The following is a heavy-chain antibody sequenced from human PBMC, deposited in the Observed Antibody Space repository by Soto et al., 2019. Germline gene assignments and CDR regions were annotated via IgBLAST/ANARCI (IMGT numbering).Heavy chain of an antibody. CDR3: AREGDCGGDCYLNWFDP. D-gene: IGHD2-21*02. CDR2: IYYSGST. Sequence: SETLSLTCTVSGGSVSSGSYYWSWIRQPPGKGLEWIGYIYYSGSTNYNPSLKSRVTISVDTSKNQFSLKLSSVTAADTAVYYCAREGDCGGDCYLNWFDPGGQGTLVTVSS. J-gene: IGHJ5*02. CDR1: GGSVSSGSYY. V-gene: IGHV4-61*01.